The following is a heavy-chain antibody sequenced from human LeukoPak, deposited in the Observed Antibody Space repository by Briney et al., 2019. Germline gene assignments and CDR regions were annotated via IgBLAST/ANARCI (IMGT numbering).Heavy chain of an antibody. CDR3: ASDLEYRSSWAYYMDV. V-gene: IGHV3-7*01. J-gene: IGHJ6*03. D-gene: IGHD6-6*01. CDR1: GFTFSSYW. CDR2: IKQDGSEK. Sequence: GGSLRLSCAASGFTFSSYWMSWVRQAPGKGLEWVANIKQDGSEKYYVDSVKGRFTISRDNAKNSLYLQMNSLRAEDTAVYYCASDLEYRSSWAYYMDVWGKGTTVTVSS.